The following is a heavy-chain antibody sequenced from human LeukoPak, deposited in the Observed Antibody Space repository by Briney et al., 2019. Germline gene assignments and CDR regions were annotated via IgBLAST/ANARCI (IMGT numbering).Heavy chain of an antibody. CDR2: IIPIFGTA. D-gene: IGHD3-22*01. CDR1: GGTCSSYA. J-gene: IGHJ5*02. CDR3: ARVAGRVRYDSSGYYSLGWFDP. V-gene: IGHV1-69*05. Sequence: SVKVSCKASGGTCSSYAISWVRQAPGQGLEWMGGIIPIFGTANYAQKFQGRVTITTDESTSTAYMELSSLRSEDTAVYYCARVAGRVRYDSSGYYSLGWFDPWGQGTLVTVSS.